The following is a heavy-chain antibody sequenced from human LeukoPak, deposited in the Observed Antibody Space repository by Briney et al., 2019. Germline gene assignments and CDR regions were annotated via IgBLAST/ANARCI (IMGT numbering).Heavy chain of an antibody. J-gene: IGHJ4*02. CDR3: AYSGSYGHLGY. V-gene: IGHV4-39*01. Sequence: SETLSLTCTVSGGSISSNAYYWAWIRQPPGKGLEWIGSIYSSVRTYYNPSLKSRVTISVDTSKNQFSLRLSSVTAADTALYYCAYSGSYGHLGYWGQGIPVTVSS. CDR1: GGSISSNAYY. CDR2: IYSSVRT. D-gene: IGHD1-26*01.